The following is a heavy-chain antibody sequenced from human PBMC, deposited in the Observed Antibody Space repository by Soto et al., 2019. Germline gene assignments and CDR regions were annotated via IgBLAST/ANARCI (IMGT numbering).Heavy chain of an antibody. CDR2: IKPDGGAT. J-gene: IGHJ4*02. D-gene: IGHD3-16*01. V-gene: IGHV3-7*03. CDR3: FGGNGGPQ. Sequence: GGSLRLSCATSDFTFRNSWINWVRQAPGKGLEWVANIKPDGGATNYVDSVKGRFTISRDNVRNSASLQMNSLRVEDTAVYFCFGGNGGPQWGQGTLVTVSS. CDR1: DFTFRNSW.